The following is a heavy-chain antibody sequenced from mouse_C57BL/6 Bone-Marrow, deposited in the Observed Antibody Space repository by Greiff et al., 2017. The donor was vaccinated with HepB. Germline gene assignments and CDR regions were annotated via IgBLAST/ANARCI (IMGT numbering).Heavy chain of an antibody. CDR2: ILPKSGST. Sequence: QVQLQQPGAELVKPGASVKLSCKASGYTFTSYWMHWVKQRPGHGLEWIGMILPKSGSTNYNEKFKSKATLTVDKSSSTAHMQLSSLTSEDTSVYYRSRRRYGSLYLYFCVWGTGATVTVAS. CDR3: SRRRYGSLYLYFCV. V-gene: IGHV1-64*01. D-gene: IGHD1-1*01. CDR1: GYTFTSYW. J-gene: IGHJ1*03.